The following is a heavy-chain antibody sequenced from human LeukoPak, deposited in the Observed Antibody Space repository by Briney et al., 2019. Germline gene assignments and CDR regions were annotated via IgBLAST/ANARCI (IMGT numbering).Heavy chain of an antibody. CDR2: ISRGGSTT. CDR3: VRGVSISSSWYNDI. Sequence: LSLTCAVYGGSFSGYYWSWIRQAPGKGLEWVSYISRGGSTTYYVDSVKGRFTISRDNAKNSLYLQMNSLRAEDTAVYHCVRGVSISSSWYNDIWGQGTMVTVSS. CDR1: GGSFSGYY. V-gene: IGHV3-11*01. J-gene: IGHJ3*02. D-gene: IGHD6-13*01.